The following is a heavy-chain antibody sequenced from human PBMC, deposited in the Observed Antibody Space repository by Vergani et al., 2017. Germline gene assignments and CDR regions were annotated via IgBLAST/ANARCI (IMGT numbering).Heavy chain of an antibody. J-gene: IGHJ4*02. D-gene: IGHD2-2*01. V-gene: IGHV3-48*04. Sequence: EVQLVESGGGLVRPGGSLRLSCAASGFTFSNYSMNWVRQAPGKGLEWGSYISSSSGTIYYADSVRGRFTISRDNAKNSLYLQMNSLRAEDTAVYYCARDQECSSTSCPGTHDYWGQGTLVTVSS. CDR3: ARDQECSSTSCPGTHDY. CDR1: GFTFSNYS. CDR2: ISSSSGTI.